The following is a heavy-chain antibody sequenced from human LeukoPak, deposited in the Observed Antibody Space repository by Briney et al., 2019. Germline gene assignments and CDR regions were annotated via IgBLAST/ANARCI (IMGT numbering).Heavy chain of an antibody. V-gene: IGHV3-23*01. CDR1: GFTFSSYA. CDR2: ISGSGGST. J-gene: IGHJ4*02. Sequence: GGSLRLSCAASGFTFSSYAMSWVRQAPGKGLEWVLAISGSGGSTYYADSVKGRFTISRDNSKNTLYLQMNSLRAEDTAVYYCAKVLLWFGESENQPLSDYWGQGTLVTVSS. CDR3: AKVLLWFGESENQPLSDY. D-gene: IGHD3-10*01.